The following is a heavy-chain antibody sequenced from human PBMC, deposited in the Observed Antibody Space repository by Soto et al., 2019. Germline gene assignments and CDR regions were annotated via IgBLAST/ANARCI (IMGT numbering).Heavy chain of an antibody. J-gene: IGHJ4*02. CDR3: ARDGVESGTTVDQGLDY. V-gene: IGHV3-30-3*01. Sequence: QVQLVESGGGVVQPGRSLRLSCAASGFTFSSYAMHWVRQAPGKGLEWVAVISYDGSNKYYADSVKGRFTISRDNSKNTLYLQMHSLRAEDTAVYYCARDGVESGTTVDQGLDYWGQGTLVTGSS. CDR1: GFTFSSYA. CDR2: ISYDGSNK. D-gene: IGHD4-17*01.